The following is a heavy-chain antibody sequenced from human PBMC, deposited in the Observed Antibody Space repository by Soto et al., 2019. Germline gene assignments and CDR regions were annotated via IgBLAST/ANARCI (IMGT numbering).Heavy chain of an antibody. CDR3: AGGIAARPWGY. V-gene: IGHV4-59*08. J-gene: IGHJ4*02. CDR1: GGSISSYY. D-gene: IGHD6-6*01. Sequence: PSETLSLTCTVSGGSISSYYWSWIRQPPGKGLEWIGYIYYSGSTNYNPSLKSRVTISVDTSKNQFSLKLSSVTAADTAVDYCAGGIAARPWGYWGQGTLVPVS. CDR2: IYYSGST.